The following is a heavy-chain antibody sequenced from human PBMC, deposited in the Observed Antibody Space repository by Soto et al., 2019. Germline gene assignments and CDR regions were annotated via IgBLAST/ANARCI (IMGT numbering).Heavy chain of an antibody. Sequence: EVQLLESGGGLVQPGGFLRLCCAASGFTFSSYAMSWVRQAPGKGLEWVSAISGSGGSTYYADSVKGRFTISRDNSKNTLYLQMNSLRAEDTAVYYCAKEQFGYSYTDYWGQGTLVTVSS. D-gene: IGHD5-18*01. J-gene: IGHJ4*02. CDR2: ISGSGGST. CDR1: GFTFSSYA. V-gene: IGHV3-23*01. CDR3: AKEQFGYSYTDY.